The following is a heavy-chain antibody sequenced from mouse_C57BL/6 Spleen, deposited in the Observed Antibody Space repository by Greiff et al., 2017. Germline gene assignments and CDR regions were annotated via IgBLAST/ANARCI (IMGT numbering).Heavy chain of an antibody. CDR2: IDPETGGT. CDR3: TPHLGGFAY. J-gene: IGHJ3*01. Sequence: QVQLQQSGAELVRPGASVTLSCKASGYTFTDYEMHWVKQTPVHGLEWIGAIDPETGGTAYNQKFKGKAILTADKSSSTTYMDLRSLTSEDSAVYYCTPHLGGFAYWGQGTLVTVSA. D-gene: IGHD4-1*01. V-gene: IGHV1-15*01. CDR1: GYTFTDYE.